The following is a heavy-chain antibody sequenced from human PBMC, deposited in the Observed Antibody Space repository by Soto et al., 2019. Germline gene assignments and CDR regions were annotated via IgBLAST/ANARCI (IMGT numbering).Heavy chain of an antibody. J-gene: IGHJ4*02. D-gene: IGHD2-15*01. CDR3: ATESYCSGGSRSREGFDY. V-gene: IGHV1-69*06. Sequence: QVQLVQSGAEVKKPGSSVKVSCKASGGTFSSYAISWVRQAPGQGLEWMGGIIPIFGTANYAQKFQGRVTITADKSTSTAYMELSSLRSEDTAVYYCATESYCSGGSRSREGFDYWGQGTLVTVSS. CDR1: GGTFSSYA. CDR2: IIPIFGTA.